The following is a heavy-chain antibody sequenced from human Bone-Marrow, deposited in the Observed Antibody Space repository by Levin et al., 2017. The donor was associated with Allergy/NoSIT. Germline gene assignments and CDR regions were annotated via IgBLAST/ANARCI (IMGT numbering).Heavy chain of an antibody. CDR2: ITTDGSNT. CDR1: GFTFSSYG. D-gene: IGHD6-13*01. CDR3: ARVYKWPATCDY. Sequence: GGSLRLSCSASGFTFSSYGFHWVRQAPGKGLEWVAAITTDGSNTNYADSVKGRFTISRDNSKNTLYLQMNSLRDEDTAMYYSARVYKWPATCDYRGQGSLVTDSS. V-gene: IGHV3-30*03. J-gene: IGHJ4*02.